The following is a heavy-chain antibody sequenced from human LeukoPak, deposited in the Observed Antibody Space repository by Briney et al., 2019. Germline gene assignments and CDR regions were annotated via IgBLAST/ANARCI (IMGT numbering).Heavy chain of an antibody. CDR2: IHAGNGDT. J-gene: IGHJ4*02. Sequence: ASVKVSCKTSGFTFSSYSMHWVRQAPGQRLEWMGWIHAGNGDTKYSPEFHDRVTLTWDTSASTAYMELSSLRSEDMAVYYCTRDDYADRNRFDYWGQGTLVTVSS. V-gene: IGHV1-3*03. CDR1: GFTFSSYS. D-gene: IGHD4-17*01. CDR3: TRDDYADRNRFDY.